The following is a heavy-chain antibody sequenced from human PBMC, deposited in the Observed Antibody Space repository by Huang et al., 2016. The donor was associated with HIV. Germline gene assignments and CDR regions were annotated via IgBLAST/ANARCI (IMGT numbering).Heavy chain of an antibody. CDR2: SKQDESEK. D-gene: IGHD1-7*01. J-gene: IGHJ6*02. Sequence: VESGGRLVQPGGSIRLSCVGSTFRFGASWMSWVRQSPGKGLEWVANSKQDESEKYYVDSVKGRFNISRDNAKKVLFLEMNNVRVEDTATYYCATKTAAMDIWGQGTTVTVS. CDR1: TFRFGASW. CDR3: ATKTAAMDI. V-gene: IGHV3-7*01.